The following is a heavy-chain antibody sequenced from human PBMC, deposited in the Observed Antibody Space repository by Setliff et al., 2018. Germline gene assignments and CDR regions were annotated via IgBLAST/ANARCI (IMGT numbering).Heavy chain of an antibody. J-gene: IGHJ2*01. D-gene: IGHD3-22*01. CDR2: IYYSGST. Sequence: KTSETLSLTCTVSGDSISSYYWSWIRQPPGKGLEWIGYIYYSGSTNYNPSLKSRVTMSVATFENHFSLKLNSLTAADTAVYYCARAVDSTGYFPFWYFDLWGRGTLVT. V-gene: IGHV4-59*01. CDR1: GDSISSYY. CDR3: ARAVDSTGYFPFWYFDL.